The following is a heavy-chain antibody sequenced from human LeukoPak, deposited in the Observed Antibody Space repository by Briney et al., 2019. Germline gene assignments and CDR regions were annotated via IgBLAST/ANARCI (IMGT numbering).Heavy chain of an antibody. CDR2: ISSSSSYI. V-gene: IGHV3-21*01. J-gene: IGHJ4*02. Sequence: GGSLRLSCAASGFTVSSYSMNWVRQAPGKGLEWVSSISSSSSYIYYADSVKGRFTISRDNAKNSLYLQMNSLRAEDTAVYYCARDNWNDDGLDYWGQATLVTVSS. CDR3: ARDNWNDDGLDY. CDR1: GFTVSSYS. D-gene: IGHD1-1*01.